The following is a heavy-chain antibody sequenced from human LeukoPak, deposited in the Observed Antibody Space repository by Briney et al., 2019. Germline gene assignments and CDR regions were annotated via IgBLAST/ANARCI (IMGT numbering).Heavy chain of an antibody. V-gene: IGHV3-7*01. CDR2: IKQDGSEK. J-gene: IGHJ4*02. CDR1: GFTFSSYW. D-gene: IGHD3-16*02. Sequence: GGSLRLSCAASGFTFSSYWMSWVRQAPGKGLEWVANIKQDGSEKYYVDSVKGRFTISRDNAKNSLYLQMKSLRAEDTAVYYCARVDYIWGSYRYTGVDYWGQGTLVTVSS. CDR3: ARVDYIWGSYRYTGVDY.